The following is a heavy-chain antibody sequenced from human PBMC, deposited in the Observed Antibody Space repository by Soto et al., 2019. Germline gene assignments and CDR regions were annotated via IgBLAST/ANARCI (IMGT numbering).Heavy chain of an antibody. CDR1: GYTFTGYY. J-gene: IGHJ6*02. Sequence: ASVKVSCKASGYTFTGYYMHWVRQAPGQGLEWMGWINPNSGGTNYAQKFQGRVTMTRDTSISTAYMALSRLRSDDTAVYYCATQTGSYYYYYYGMDVWGQGTTVTVSS. CDR2: INPNSGGT. V-gene: IGHV1-2*02. CDR3: ATQTGSYYYYYYGMDV.